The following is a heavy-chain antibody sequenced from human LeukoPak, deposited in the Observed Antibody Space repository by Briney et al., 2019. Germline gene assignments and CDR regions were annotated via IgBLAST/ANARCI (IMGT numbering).Heavy chain of an antibody. V-gene: IGHV3-30*02. CDR1: GFTFSSYG. Sequence: GGSLRLSCAAPGFTFSSYGMHWVRQAPGKGLEWVAFIRYDGSNKYYADSVKGRFTISRDNSKNTLYLQMNSLRAEDTAVYYCAKDYRDLDYWGQGTLVTVSS. CDR3: AKDYRDLDY. J-gene: IGHJ4*02. D-gene: IGHD3-16*02. CDR2: IRYDGSNK.